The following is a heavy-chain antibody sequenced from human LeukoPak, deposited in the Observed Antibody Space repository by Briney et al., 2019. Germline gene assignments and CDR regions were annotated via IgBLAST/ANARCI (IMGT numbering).Heavy chain of an antibody. CDR1: GVSISSGGYY. J-gene: IGHJ4*02. Sequence: PSETLSLTCTVSGVSISSGGYYWSWIRQHPGKGLEWIGYIYYSGSTYYNPSLKSRVTISVDTSKNQFSLKLSSVTAADTAVYYCVRWAGGEWFYFDYWGQGTLVTVSS. V-gene: IGHV4-31*03. CDR2: IYYSGST. D-gene: IGHD2-8*01. CDR3: VRWAGGEWFYFDY.